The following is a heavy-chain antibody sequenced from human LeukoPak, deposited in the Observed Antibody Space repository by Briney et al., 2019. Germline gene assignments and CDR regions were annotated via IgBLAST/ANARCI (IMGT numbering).Heavy chain of an antibody. V-gene: IGHV1-2*02. CDR1: GYTFTGYY. CDR3: ARSSLTTVVTESN. Sequence: GASVKVSCKASGYTFTGYYMHWVRLAPGQGLEWMGWINPDSGGTNYAQKFQGRVTMTRDTSISTAYMELSRLRSDDTAVYYCARSSLTTVVTESNWGQGTLVTVSS. CDR2: INPDSGGT. D-gene: IGHD4-23*01. J-gene: IGHJ4*02.